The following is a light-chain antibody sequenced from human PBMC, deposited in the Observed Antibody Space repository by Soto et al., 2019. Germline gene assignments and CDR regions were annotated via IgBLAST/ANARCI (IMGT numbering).Light chain of an antibody. J-gene: IGKJ1*01. V-gene: IGKV3-15*01. Sequence: MGLTQSPGTLSLSPGERATLSCRASQSVSNNYLAWYQQKPGQAPRLLIYGASTRATDMPGRFSSRGAGAEFTLTISSLHSEDFAVYYCQQYRSWPRTFGQGTKVDIK. CDR2: GAS. CDR3: QQYRSWPRT. CDR1: QSVSNN.